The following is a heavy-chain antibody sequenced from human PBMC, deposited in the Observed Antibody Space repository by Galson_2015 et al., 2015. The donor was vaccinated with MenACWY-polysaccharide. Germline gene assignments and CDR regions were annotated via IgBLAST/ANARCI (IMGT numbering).Heavy chain of an antibody. V-gene: IGHV2-5*02. D-gene: IGHD6-6*01. CDR2: IYWDDDK. J-gene: IGHJ5*02. CDR1: GFSLRTSGVG. CDR3: AHSRPTDITGVDWFDP. Sequence: PALVKPTQTLTLTCTFSGFSLRTSGVGVGWIRQPPGKALEWLALIYWDDDKRYSPSLKSRLTITKDTSKNQVVLTMTNMDPVDTATYYCAHSRPTDITGVDWFDPWGQGTLVTVSS.